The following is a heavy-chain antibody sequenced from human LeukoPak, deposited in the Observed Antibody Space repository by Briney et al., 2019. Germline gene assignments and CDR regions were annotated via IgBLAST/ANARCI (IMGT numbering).Heavy chain of an antibody. D-gene: IGHD3-22*01. CDR2: ISGSGGST. J-gene: IGHJ5*02. V-gene: IGHV3-23*01. CDR1: GFTFNNYA. CDR3: AKIFHTDGYYLGEHLFDA. Sequence: GGSLRLSCAASGFTFNNYAMSWVRQAPGKGPEWLSAISGSGGSTTDADSVKGRFTTSRDNSKSTLYLRMNSLRAEDTAIYYCAKIFHTDGYYLGEHLFDAWGQETLATVSS.